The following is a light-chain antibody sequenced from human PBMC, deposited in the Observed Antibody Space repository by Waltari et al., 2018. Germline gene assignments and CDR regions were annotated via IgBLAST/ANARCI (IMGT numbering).Light chain of an antibody. CDR3: QVWDINNDQVV. J-gene: IGLJ2*01. CDR2: DDT. CDR1: DIRSQS. Sequence: YVVTRPTSVSVAPGQTARITCGGNDIRSQSVHWYQQKPGQAPLLIVYDDTDRPSGIPERFSGSNSGNAATLTISSVEAGDEADYYCQVWDINNDQVVFGGGTKVTVL. V-gene: IGLV3-21*02.